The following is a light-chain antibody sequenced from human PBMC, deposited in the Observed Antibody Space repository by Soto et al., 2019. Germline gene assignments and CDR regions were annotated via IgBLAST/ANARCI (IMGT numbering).Light chain of an antibody. CDR2: SVS. Sequence: QSALTQPASVSGSPGQSITISCSGTSSDIGAYDHVAWYQQFTGKSPKLMIYSVSNRPSGVSNRFSGSKSGNTASLTISGLQADDEGDYYCLSYAGTNARLRVFGTGTKVTVL. V-gene: IGLV2-14*01. CDR3: LSYAGTNARLRV. CDR1: SSDIGAYDH. J-gene: IGLJ1*01.